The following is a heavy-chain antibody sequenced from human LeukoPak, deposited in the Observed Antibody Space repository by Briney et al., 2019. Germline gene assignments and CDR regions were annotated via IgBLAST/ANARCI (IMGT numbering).Heavy chain of an antibody. Sequence: SETLSLTCTVSGGSISSSTYSWGWIRQPPGKGLEWIGNIYYSGSTFYNPSLKSRVTISVDKSKNQFSLKLSSVTAADTAVYYCARDGSSSGSYYGYWGQGTLVTVSS. CDR1: GGSISSSTYS. J-gene: IGHJ4*02. D-gene: IGHD3-10*01. CDR3: ARDGSSSGSYYGY. CDR2: IYYSGST. V-gene: IGHV4-39*07.